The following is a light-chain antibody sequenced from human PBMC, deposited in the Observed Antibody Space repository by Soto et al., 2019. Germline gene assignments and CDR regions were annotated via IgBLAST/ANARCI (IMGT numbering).Light chain of an antibody. CDR1: QSISSW. J-gene: IGKJ5*01. CDR3: QRYNSYSIT. V-gene: IGKV1-5*03. Sequence: DIQMTQSPSTLSASVGDRVTITCRASQSISSWLAWYQQKPGKAPKLLIYKASSLESGVPSRFSGSGSGTEFTLTFSSLQPDDFATYYCQRYNSYSITFDQGTRLEIK. CDR2: KAS.